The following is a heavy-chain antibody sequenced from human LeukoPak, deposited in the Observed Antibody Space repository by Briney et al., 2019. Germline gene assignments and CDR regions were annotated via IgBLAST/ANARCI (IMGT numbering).Heavy chain of an antibody. Sequence: GRSLRLSCAASGFTFSSYGMHWVRQAPGKGLEWVAVIWYDGSNKYYADSVKGRFTISRDNSKSTLYLQMNSLRAEDTAVYYCARDLDSYGTRGAFDPWGQGTLVTVSS. CDR2: IWYDGSNK. V-gene: IGHV3-33*01. CDR1: GFTFSSYG. CDR3: ARDLDSYGTRGAFDP. D-gene: IGHD5-18*01. J-gene: IGHJ5*02.